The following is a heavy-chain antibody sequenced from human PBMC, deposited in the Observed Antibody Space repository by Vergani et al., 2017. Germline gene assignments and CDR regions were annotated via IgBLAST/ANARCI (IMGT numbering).Heavy chain of an antibody. V-gene: IGHV1-18*01. D-gene: IGHD3-3*01. CDR3: ARDGRYDFWSGYYDY. CDR1: GGTFSSYG. CDR2: ISAYNGNT. J-gene: IGHJ4*02. Sequence: QVQLVQSGAEVKKPGSSVKVSCKASGGTFSSYGISWVRQAPGQGLEWMGWISAYNGNTNYAQKLQGRVTMTTDTSTSTAYMELRSLRSDDTAVYYCARDGRYDFWSGYYDYWGQGTLVTVSS.